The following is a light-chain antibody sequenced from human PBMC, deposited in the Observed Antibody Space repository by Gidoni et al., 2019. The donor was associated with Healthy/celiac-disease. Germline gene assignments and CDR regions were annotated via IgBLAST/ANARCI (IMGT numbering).Light chain of an antibody. CDR1: QSLEYSDGNTY. CDR2: KVS. J-gene: IGKJ1*01. CDR3: MQGTHWPWT. V-gene: IGKV2-30*01. Sequence: DVVLTQSPLSLPVTLGQPASISCRSSQSLEYSDGNTYLNWFQQRPGQSPRRLIYKVSNRDSGVPDRFSGSGSGTDFTLKSSRVEAEDVGVYYCMQGTHWPWTFGQGTKVEIK.